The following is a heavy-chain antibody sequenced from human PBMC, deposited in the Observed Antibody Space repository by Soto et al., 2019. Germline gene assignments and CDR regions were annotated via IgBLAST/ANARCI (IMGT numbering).Heavy chain of an antibody. V-gene: IGHV3-21*01. CDR1: GFTFSSYS. Sequence: EVQLVESGGGLVKPGGSLRLSCAASGFTFSSYSMNWVRQAPGKGLEWVSSISSSSSYIYYADSVKGRFTISRDNAKNSLYLQMNSLRAEDTAVYYCTYCGGGSCYSTHWGQGTLVTVSS. CDR2: ISSSSSYI. J-gene: IGHJ4*02. CDR3: TYCGGGSCYSTH. D-gene: IGHD2-15*01.